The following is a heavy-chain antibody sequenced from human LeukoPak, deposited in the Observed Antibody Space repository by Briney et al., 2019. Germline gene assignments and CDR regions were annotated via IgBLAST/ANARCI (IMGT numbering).Heavy chain of an antibody. CDR1: GYTFTGFY. Sequence: ASVKVSCKTSGYTFTGFYMHWVRQAPGQGLEWMGWINPYSGGTNYAQNFQGRVTMTRDTSITTAYMELSRLRSDDTAVYYCARDLEGYSYGGSYWGQGTLVTVSS. V-gene: IGHV1-2*02. CDR2: INPYSGGT. J-gene: IGHJ4*02. D-gene: IGHD5-18*01. CDR3: ARDLEGYSYGGSY.